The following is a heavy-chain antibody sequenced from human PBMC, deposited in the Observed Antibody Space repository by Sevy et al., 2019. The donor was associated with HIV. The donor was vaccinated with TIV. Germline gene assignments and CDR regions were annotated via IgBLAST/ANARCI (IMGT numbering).Heavy chain of an antibody. CDR1: GFTFSSYG. V-gene: IGHV3-30*18. CDR3: AQEWLHAFDI. CDR2: ISYDGSNK. Sequence: GGCLRLSCAASGFTFSSYGMHWVRQAPGKGLEWVAVISYDGSNKYYTDAVKGRFTISRDNSKNTLYLQMNSLRAEDTAVYYCAQEWLHAFDIWGQGTMVTVSS. J-gene: IGHJ3*02. D-gene: IGHD3-22*01.